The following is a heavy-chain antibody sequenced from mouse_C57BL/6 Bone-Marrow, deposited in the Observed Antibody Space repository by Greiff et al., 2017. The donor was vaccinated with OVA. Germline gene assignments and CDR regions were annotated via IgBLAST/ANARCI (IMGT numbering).Heavy chain of an antibody. Sequence: QVQLQQPGAELVKPGASVKLSCKASGYTFTSYWMQWVKQRPGQGLEWIGEIDPSDSYTNYNQKFKGKATLTVDTSSSTAYMQLSSLTSEDSAVYYRARDYYGIYYAMDYWGQGTSVTVSS. CDR2: IDPSDSYT. CDR1: GYTFTSYW. CDR3: ARDYYGIYYAMDY. V-gene: IGHV1-50*01. J-gene: IGHJ4*01. D-gene: IGHD1-1*01.